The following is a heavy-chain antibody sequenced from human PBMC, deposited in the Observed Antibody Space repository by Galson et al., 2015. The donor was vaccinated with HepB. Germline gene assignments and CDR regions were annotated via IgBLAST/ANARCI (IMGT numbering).Heavy chain of an antibody. J-gene: IGHJ3*02. CDR1: GGTFSSYA. D-gene: IGHD2-21*02. CDR3: ARGRVVPGVYCGGDCYSDAFDI. V-gene: IGHV1-69*04. CDR2: IIPILGIA. Sequence: SVKVSCKASGGTFSSYAISWVRQAPGQGLEWMGRIIPILGIANYAQKFQGRVTITADKSTSTAYMELSSLRSEDTAVYYCARGRVVPGVYCGGDCYSDAFDIWGQGTMVTVSS.